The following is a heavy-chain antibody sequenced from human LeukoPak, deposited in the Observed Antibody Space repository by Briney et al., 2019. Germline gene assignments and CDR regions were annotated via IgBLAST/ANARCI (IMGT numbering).Heavy chain of an antibody. V-gene: IGHV3-74*01. CDR3: ARARQNWFDP. CDR1: GFTFSSYW. D-gene: IGHD1-1*01. Sequence: GDSLTLSYAASGFTFSSYWMLWLRQPPEKGLVWVARINRDGSSTNYASSVKGRFTITRDNAKNTLYLQMNSLRAEDTAVYYCARARQNWFDPWGQGTLVTVSS. J-gene: IGHJ5*02. CDR2: INRDGSST.